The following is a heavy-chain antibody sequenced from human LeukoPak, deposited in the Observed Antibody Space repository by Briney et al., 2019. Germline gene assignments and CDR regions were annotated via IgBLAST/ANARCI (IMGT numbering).Heavy chain of an antibody. CDR3: ARVGAGQQLDY. J-gene: IGHJ4*02. CDR2: INHSGST. CDR1: GGSFSGYY. D-gene: IGHD6-13*01. Sequence: SETLSRTCAVYGGSFSGYYWSWIRQPPGKGLEWIGEINHSGSTNYNPSLKSRVTISVDTSKNQFSLKLSSVTAADTAVYYCARVGAGQQLDYWGQGTLVSLSS. V-gene: IGHV4-34*01.